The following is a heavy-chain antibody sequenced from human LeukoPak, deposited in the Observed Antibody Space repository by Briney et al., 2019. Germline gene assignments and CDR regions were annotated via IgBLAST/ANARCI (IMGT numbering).Heavy chain of an antibody. D-gene: IGHD5-24*01. CDR2: ISYDGGDK. CDR1: GFTLRSYP. J-gene: IGHJ3*02. Sequence: SGGSLRLSCVASGFTLRSYPMHWVRQAPGEGLEWVSAISYDGGDKYYADSVRGRFTISRDNAKNSLYLQMNSLRAEDTAVYYCASPRRSRDGYSPHAFDMWGQGTMVTVSS. CDR3: ASPRRSRDGYSPHAFDM. V-gene: IGHV3-30-3*01.